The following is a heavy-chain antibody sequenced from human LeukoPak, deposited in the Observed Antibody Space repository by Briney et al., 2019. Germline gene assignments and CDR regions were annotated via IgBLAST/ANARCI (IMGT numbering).Heavy chain of an antibody. J-gene: IGHJ3*02. V-gene: IGHV3-53*01. CDR2: IYSGGST. D-gene: IGHD6-13*01. Sequence: SGGSLRLFCAASGFTVSSNYMSWVRQAPGKGLEWVSVIYSGGSTYYADSVKGRFTISRDNSKNTLYLQMNSLRAEDTAVYYCERGPLGPDSSSWPDAFDIWGQGTMVTVSS. CDR3: ERGPLGPDSSSWPDAFDI. CDR1: GFTVSSNY.